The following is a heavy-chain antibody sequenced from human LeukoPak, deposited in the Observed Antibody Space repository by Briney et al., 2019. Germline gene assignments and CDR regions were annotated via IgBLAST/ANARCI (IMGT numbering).Heavy chain of an antibody. J-gene: IGHJ4*02. Sequence: GGSLRLSCATSGFTFSSYAMHWVRQAPGKGLEWVAVISYDGSNKYYADSVKGRFTISRDNSKNTLYLQMNSLRAEDTAVYYCAKPTPMAGTAVWGQGTLVTVSS. CDR1: GFTFSSYA. CDR2: ISYDGSNK. CDR3: AKPTPMAGTAV. V-gene: IGHV3-30-3*02. D-gene: IGHD6-19*01.